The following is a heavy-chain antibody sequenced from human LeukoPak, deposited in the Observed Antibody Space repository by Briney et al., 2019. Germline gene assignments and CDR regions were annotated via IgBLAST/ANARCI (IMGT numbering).Heavy chain of an antibody. CDR3: ARGPILVVVPAAMKVDAFDI. J-gene: IGHJ3*02. D-gene: IGHD2-2*01. CDR1: GGSFSGYY. V-gene: IGHV4-34*01. CDR2: INHSGST. Sequence: SETLSLTCAVYGGSFSGYYWSWIRQPPGKGLEWIGKINHSGSTNYNPSLKSRVTISVDTSKNQFSLKLSSVTAADTAVYYCARGPILVVVPAAMKVDAFDIWGQGTMVTVSS.